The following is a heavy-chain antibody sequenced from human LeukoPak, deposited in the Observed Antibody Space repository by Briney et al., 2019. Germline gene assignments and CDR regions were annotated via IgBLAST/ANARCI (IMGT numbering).Heavy chain of an antibody. Sequence: GGSLRLSCAASGFTFSSCAMSWVRQAPGKGLEWVSAISGSGGSTYYADSVKGRFTISRDNSKNTLYLQMNSLRAEDTAVYYCAKRELWFGELSDWGQGTLVTVSS. D-gene: IGHD3-10*01. CDR1: GFTFSSCA. CDR3: AKRELWFGELSD. CDR2: ISGSGGST. J-gene: IGHJ4*02. V-gene: IGHV3-23*01.